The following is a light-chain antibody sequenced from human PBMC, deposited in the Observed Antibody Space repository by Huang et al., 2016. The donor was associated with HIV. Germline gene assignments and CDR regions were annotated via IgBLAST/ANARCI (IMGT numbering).Light chain of an antibody. CDR1: QSVSSD. CDR2: DTS. V-gene: IGKV3-11*01. CDR3: QQRSNWPPWT. Sequence: IVLTQSPATLYLSPGERATLSCRASQSVSSDLAWYQQKPGQAPRLLIYDTSSRATGLPARFSGSGSGTDFTLTISSLEPEDFAVYYCQQRSNWPPWTFGQGTKVEIK. J-gene: IGKJ1*01.